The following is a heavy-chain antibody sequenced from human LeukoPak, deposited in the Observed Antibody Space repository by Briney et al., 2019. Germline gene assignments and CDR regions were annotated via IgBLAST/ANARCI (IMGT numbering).Heavy chain of an antibody. V-gene: IGHV4-39*07. Sequence: SETLSLTCTVSGGSISSYYWGWIRQPPGKGLEWIGNFYYSGNNYYNPSLKSRVTILGDTSKNQFSLKLSSVTAADTAVYFCARVFGGFDYWGQGTLVTVSS. D-gene: IGHD3-10*02. CDR2: FYYSGNN. J-gene: IGHJ4*02. CDR3: ARVFGGFDY. CDR1: GGSISSYY.